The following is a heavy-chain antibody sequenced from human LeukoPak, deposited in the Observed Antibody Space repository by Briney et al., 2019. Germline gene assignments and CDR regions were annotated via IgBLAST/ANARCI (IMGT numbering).Heavy chain of an antibody. J-gene: IGHJ4*02. CDR1: GFTFSSYG. V-gene: IGHV3-30*18. D-gene: IGHD3-3*01. CDR3: AKGRDSWSNKIVY. CDR2: ISYHGSNK. Sequence: GGSLRLSCAASGFTFSSYGMYWVRQAPGKGLEWVAVISYHGSNKYYADSVKGRFTISRDNSKNTLYLQMNSLRGEDTAVYYCAKGRDSWSNKIVYWGQGTLVTVSS.